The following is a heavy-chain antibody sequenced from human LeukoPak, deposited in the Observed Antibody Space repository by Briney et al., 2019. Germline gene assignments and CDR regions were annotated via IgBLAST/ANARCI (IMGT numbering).Heavy chain of an antibody. Sequence: SETLSLTCTVSGGSISSSSYYWGWIRQPSGKGLEWIGSIYYSGSTYYNPSLKSRVTISVDTSKNQFSLKLSSVTAADTAVYYSAIQRGLNWSCWFDPWGQGTLVTVSS. D-gene: IGHD1-1*01. CDR2: IYYSGST. CDR1: GGSISSSSYY. J-gene: IGHJ5*02. V-gene: IGHV4-39*07. CDR3: AIQRGLNWSCWFDP.